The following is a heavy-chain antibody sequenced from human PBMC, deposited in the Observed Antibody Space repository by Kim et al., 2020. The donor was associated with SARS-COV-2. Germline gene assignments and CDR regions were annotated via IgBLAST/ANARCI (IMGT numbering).Heavy chain of an antibody. J-gene: IGHJ4*02. Sequence: SVKVSCKPSGGAFSSFIFTWVRQAPGQGLEWVGTLIPMIHKGNYAERFQGRITISADKSTSTAYMEVASLTFDDTAVYFCVTGYGGNSLDYWGQGTLITVSS. V-gene: IGHV1-69*02. D-gene: IGHD4-17*01. CDR2: LIPMIHKG. CDR1: GGAFSSFI. CDR3: VTGYGGNSLDY.